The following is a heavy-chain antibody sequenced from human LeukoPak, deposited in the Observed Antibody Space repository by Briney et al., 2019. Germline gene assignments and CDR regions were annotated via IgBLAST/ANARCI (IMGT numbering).Heavy chain of an antibody. V-gene: IGHV4-31*03. CDR1: GGSISSGGYY. J-gene: IGHJ5*02. CDR3: ARRTTGSSNWFDP. D-gene: IGHD1-1*01. CDR2: IYYSGST. Sequence: PSETLSLTCTVSGGSISSGGYYWSWIRQHPGKGLEWIGYIYYSGSTYYNPSLKSRVTISVDTSKSQFSLKLSSVTAADTAVYYCARRTTGSSNWFDPWGQGTLVTVSS.